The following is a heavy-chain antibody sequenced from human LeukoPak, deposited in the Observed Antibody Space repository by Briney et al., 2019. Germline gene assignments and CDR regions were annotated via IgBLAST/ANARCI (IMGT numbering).Heavy chain of an antibody. CDR2: INWNGGST. D-gene: IGHD6-19*01. CDR3: ARGDSNGWYFDC. V-gene: IGHV3-20*04. CDR1: GYTFKDHG. J-gene: IGHJ4*02. Sequence: GGSLRLSCAASGYTFKDHGMSWVRQAPGKGLEWVSGINWNGGSTGYADSAKGRFTISRDNAKNSLYLQMSSLRDEDTALYYCARGDSNGWYFDCWGQGTLVTVSS.